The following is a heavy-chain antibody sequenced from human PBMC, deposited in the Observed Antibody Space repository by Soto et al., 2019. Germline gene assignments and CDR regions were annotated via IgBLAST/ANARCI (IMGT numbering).Heavy chain of an antibody. CDR2: ISSDGRKT. J-gene: IGHJ4*02. CDR3: VKDRYIDY. CDR1: GFTFSSYA. V-gene: IGHV3-64D*06. Sequence: GGSLRLSCSVSGFTFSSYAMRWVRQAPGKGLEYASSISSDGRKTYYADSVKGRFTISRDNSKNTLYLQMSSLRAEDTAIYYCVKDRYIDYWGQGTLVTVSS.